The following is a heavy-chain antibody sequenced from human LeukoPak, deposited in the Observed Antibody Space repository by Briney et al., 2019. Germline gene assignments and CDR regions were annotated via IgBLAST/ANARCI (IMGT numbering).Heavy chain of an antibody. CDR3: ARDGRYTGYGGGY. D-gene: IGHD5-12*01. V-gene: IGHV3-7*01. CDR1: GFTFSRHW. CDR2: ITADGSEK. Sequence: GGSLRLSCAASGFTFSRHWMSLGPQAPGKGLEWVANITADGSEKYYVASVKGRFTISRDHAKNSLYLQMNSLRAEDTAVYYCARDGRYTGYGGGYWGQGTLVTVSS. J-gene: IGHJ4*02.